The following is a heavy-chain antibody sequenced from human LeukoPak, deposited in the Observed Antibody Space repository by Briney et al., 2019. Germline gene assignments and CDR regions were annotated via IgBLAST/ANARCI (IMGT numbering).Heavy chain of an antibody. CDR1: GFTFSSYA. CDR3: ARDWEQWLVQGFDY. CDR2: ISGSGGST. Sequence: PGGSLRLSCAASGFTFSSYAMSWVRQAPGKGLEWVSAISGSGGSTYYADSVKGRFTISRDNSKNTLYLQMNSLGAEDTAVYYCARDWEQWLVQGFDYWGQGTLVTVSS. V-gene: IGHV3-23*01. J-gene: IGHJ4*02. D-gene: IGHD6-19*01.